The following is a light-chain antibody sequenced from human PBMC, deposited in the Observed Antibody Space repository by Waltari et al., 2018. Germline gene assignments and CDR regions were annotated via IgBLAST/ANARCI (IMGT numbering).Light chain of an antibody. V-gene: IGLV2-14*01. CDR2: DVT. J-gene: IGLJ3*02. Sequence: QSALTQPASVSGSPGQSITISCTGTSSDIGAYNYVSWYQQHPGKAPKLMISDVTNRPSGVPDRFSGSKSGNTAYLRISGLQAEDEADYYCSSYRSRNTPVLFGGGTTLTVV. CDR3: SSYRSRNTPVL. CDR1: SSDIGAYNY.